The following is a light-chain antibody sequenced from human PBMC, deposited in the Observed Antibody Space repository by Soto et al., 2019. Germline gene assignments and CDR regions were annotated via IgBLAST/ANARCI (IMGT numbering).Light chain of an antibody. CDR1: QGISNY. V-gene: IGKV1-27*01. Sequence: DIQMTQSPSSLSASGGDRVTITCRASQGISNYLVWYQQKPGKAPKVLMSGASTLESGVPSRFSGGGSGTACTLTVSSLQPEDVATNYCQKYNSAPPWTFGQGTKVEIK. J-gene: IGKJ1*01. CDR3: QKYNSAPPWT. CDR2: GAS.